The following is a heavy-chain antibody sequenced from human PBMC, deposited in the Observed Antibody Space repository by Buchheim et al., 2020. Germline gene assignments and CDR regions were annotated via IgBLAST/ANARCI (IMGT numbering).Heavy chain of an antibody. CDR3: APYCSGGSCNSLDY. CDR1: GFTFSNFS. Sequence: EVQLVESGGGLVKPGGSLRLSCAASGFTFSNFSMNWVRQAPGKGLEWVSSITSSSSYIFYADSVKGRFTISRDNAKNSLYPQMNSLRAEDTAVYYCAPYCSGGSCNSLDYWGQGTL. CDR2: ITSSSSYI. J-gene: IGHJ4*02. D-gene: IGHD2-15*01. V-gene: IGHV3-21*06.